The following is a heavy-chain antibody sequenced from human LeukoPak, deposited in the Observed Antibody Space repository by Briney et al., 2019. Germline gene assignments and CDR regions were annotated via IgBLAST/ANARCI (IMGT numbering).Heavy chain of an antibody. D-gene: IGHD1-26*01. J-gene: IGHJ4*02. V-gene: IGHV4-30-4*07. CDR1: GGSISSGGYS. Sequence: SATLSLTCTVSGGSISSGGYSWSWIRQPPGKGLEWIGYIYYSGSTYYNPSLKSRVTISVDTSKNQFSLKLSSVTAADTAVYYCARAPSTYYTRRVPGYFDYWGQGTLVTVSS. CDR2: IYYSGST. CDR3: ARAPSTYYTRRVPGYFDY.